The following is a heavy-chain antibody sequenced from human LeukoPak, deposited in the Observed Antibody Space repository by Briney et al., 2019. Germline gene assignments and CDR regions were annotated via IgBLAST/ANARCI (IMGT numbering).Heavy chain of an antibody. CDR1: GYTFSNYG. CDR3: ANDPNLMTTNYFDS. J-gene: IGHJ4*02. Sequence: ASVKVSCKASGYTFSNYGTSWVRQAPGQGLEWMGGIIPVYVTSNYSPKFRGRLTITADKSTSTAYMELTSLRSEDTAVYYCANDPNLMTTNYFDSWGQGTLVTVSS. V-gene: IGHV1-69*06. D-gene: IGHD1-1*01. CDR2: IIPVYVTS.